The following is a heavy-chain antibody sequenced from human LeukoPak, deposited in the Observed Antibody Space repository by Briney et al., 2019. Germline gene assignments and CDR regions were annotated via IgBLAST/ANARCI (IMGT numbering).Heavy chain of an antibody. Sequence: NSSETLSLTCAVYGGSFSGYYWSWIRQPPGKGLEWIGEINHSGSTNYNPSLKSRVTISVDTSKNQFSLKLSSVTAADTAVYYCARSWITMVRGVIYYWGQGTLVTVSS. V-gene: IGHV4-34*01. CDR3: ARSWITMVRGVIYY. CDR1: GGSFSGYY. CDR2: INHSGST. J-gene: IGHJ4*02. D-gene: IGHD3-10*01.